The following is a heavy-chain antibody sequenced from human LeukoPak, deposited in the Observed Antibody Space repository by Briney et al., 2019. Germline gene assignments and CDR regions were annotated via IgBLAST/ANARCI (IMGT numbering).Heavy chain of an antibody. V-gene: IGHV3-30*03. CDR1: GFTFSSYG. Sequence: GRSLRLSCAASGFTFSSYGMHWVRQAPGKGLEWVAVISYDGSNKYYADSVKGRFTMSRDNSKNTLYLQMNSLRAEDTAVYYCARDAYSSGWYGWFDPWGQGTLVTVSS. CDR2: ISYDGSNK. D-gene: IGHD6-19*01. J-gene: IGHJ5*02. CDR3: ARDAYSSGWYGWFDP.